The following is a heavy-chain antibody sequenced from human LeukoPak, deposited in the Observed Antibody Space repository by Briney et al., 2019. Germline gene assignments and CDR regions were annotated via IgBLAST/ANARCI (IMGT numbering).Heavy chain of an antibody. CDR3: ARELIVGATEGGAFDY. Sequence: GGSLRLSCAASGFTFSNYTMNWVRQAPGKGLEWVSYISSSSSTIYYADSVKGRFTTSRDNAKNSLYLQMNSLRAEDTAVYYCARELIVGATEGGAFDYWGQGTLVTVSS. D-gene: IGHD1-26*01. CDR2: ISSSSSTI. V-gene: IGHV3-48*01. CDR1: GFTFSNYT. J-gene: IGHJ4*02.